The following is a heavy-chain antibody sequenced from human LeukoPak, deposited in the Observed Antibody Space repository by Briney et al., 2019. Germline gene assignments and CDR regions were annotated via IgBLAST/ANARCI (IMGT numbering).Heavy chain of an antibody. V-gene: IGHV4-59*01. CDR2: IYYSGSS. CDR3: ARDPNRDAFDI. J-gene: IGHJ3*02. CDR1: GGSISSYY. Sequence: SETLSLTCTVSGGSISSYYWSWIRQPPGKGLGWIGYIYYSGSSNYNPSLKSRVTISVDTSKNQFSLKLSSVTAADTAVYYCARDPNRDAFDIWGQGTMVTVSS.